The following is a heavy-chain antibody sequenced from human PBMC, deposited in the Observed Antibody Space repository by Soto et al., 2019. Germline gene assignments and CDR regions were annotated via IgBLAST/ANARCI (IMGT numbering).Heavy chain of an antibody. CDR1: GYTFTGYY. CDR3: ATLFHQCGGDCSRGPYSGMDV. V-gene: IGHV1-2*02. CDR2: INPYTGGT. D-gene: IGHD2-21*02. J-gene: IGHJ6*02. Sequence: GASVKVSCKASGYTFTGYYVLWVRQAPGQGPECMGWINPYTGGTNYAQKFQGRVTMTRDTSISTAYMELSKLISDDTAVYYCATLFHQCGGDCSRGPYSGMDVWGQGTTVRVSS.